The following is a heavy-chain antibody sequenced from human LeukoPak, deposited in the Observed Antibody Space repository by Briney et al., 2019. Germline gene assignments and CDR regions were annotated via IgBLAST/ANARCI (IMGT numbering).Heavy chain of an antibody. CDR3: ARARDYYGSGSYNAFDI. CDR1: GGSISSGDYY. D-gene: IGHD3-10*01. V-gene: IGHV4-30-4*01. J-gene: IGHJ3*02. Sequence: SETLSLTCTVSGGSISSGDYYWSWIRQPPGKGLEWIGYIYYSGSTYYNPSLKSRVTISVDTSKNQFSLKLSSVTAADTAVYYCARARDYYGSGSYNAFDIWGQGTMVTVSS. CDR2: IYYSGST.